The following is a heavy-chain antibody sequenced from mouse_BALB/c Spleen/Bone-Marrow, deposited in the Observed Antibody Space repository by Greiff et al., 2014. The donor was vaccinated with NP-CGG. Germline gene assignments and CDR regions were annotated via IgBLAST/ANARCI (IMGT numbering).Heavy chain of an antibody. CDR2: INPGSGGT. CDR1: GYAFTNYL. CDR3: TRLFGRHF. V-gene: IGHV1-54*01. Sequence: VQLVESGAEVVRPGTSVKVSCKASGYAFTNYLIEWIKQRPGQGLEWIGLINPGSGGTNYNEKFKDKATLTADKSSSTAYMQLSSLTSDDSAVFFCTRLFGRHFWGQGTLVTVSA. D-gene: IGHD1-1*01. J-gene: IGHJ3*01.